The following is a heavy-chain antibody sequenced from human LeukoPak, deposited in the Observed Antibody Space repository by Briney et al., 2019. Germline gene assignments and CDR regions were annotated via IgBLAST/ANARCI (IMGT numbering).Heavy chain of an antibody. D-gene: IGHD6-13*01. CDR2: INHSGST. J-gene: IGHJ4*02. CDR1: GGSFSGYY. V-gene: IGHV4-34*01. CDR3: ASGDQQSYSSSWYCFDY. Sequence: SETLSLTCAVYGGSFSGYYWSWIRQPPGKGLEWIGEINHSGSTNYNPSPKSRVTISVDTSKNQFSLKLSSVTAADTAVYYCASGDQQSYSSSWYCFDYWGQGTLVTVSS.